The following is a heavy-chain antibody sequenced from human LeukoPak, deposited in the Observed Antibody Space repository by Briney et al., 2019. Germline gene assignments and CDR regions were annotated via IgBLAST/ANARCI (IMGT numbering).Heavy chain of an antibody. CDR1: GYSINALAN. CDR2: FYYGGST. D-gene: IGHD2-2*01. Sequence: PLETLSLTCNVSGYSINALANWGWIRQSPGKGLEWIGSFYYGGSTYYNPSLRSRVTISVDTSKNQFSLRLSSVTAPDTAVYYRAREKALTDHYAFTGYDWEYWGQGSLVTVSS. J-gene: IGHJ4*02. V-gene: IGHV4-38-2*02. CDR3: AREKALTDHYAFTGYDWEY.